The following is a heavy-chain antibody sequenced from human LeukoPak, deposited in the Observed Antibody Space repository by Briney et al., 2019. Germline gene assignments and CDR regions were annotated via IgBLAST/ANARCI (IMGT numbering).Heavy chain of an antibody. CDR3: AKVVSYYYDSSLGAFDI. Sequence: GGSLRLSCAASGFTFSSYAMSWVRQAPGKGLEWVSAISGSGGSTYYADSVKGRFTISSDNSKNTLYLQMNSLRAEDTAEYYCAKVVSYYYDSSLGAFDIWGQGTMVTVSS. D-gene: IGHD3-22*01. CDR2: ISGSGGST. CDR1: GFTFSSYA. J-gene: IGHJ3*02. V-gene: IGHV3-23*01.